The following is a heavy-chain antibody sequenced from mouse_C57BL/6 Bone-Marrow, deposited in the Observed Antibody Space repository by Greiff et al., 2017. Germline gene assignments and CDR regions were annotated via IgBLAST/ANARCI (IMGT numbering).Heavy chain of an antibody. CDR1: GYTFTDYE. Sequence: VQLQQSGAELVRPGASVTLSCKASGYTFTDYEMHWVKQTPVHGLEWIGAIDPETGGTAYNQKFKGKAILTADKSSSTAYMELRSLTSEDSAVYYSTRWKGSRRNDYWGQGTTLTVSS. CDR3: TRWKGSRRNDY. J-gene: IGHJ2*01. D-gene: IGHD1-1*01. CDR2: IDPETGGT. V-gene: IGHV1-15*01.